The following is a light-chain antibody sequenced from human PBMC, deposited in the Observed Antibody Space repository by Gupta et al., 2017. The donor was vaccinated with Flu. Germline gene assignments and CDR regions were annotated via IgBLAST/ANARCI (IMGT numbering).Light chain of an antibody. J-gene: IGKJ2*01. Sequence: LSLSPGERATRACRASQSVSSRYLAWYKKKPGQAPRLLIYGASSRATGIKDRFSGSGDGTDFTLTISRREPEDFAVYYCQQDGSSPPMHTFGQGTKLEIK. V-gene: IGKV3-20*01. CDR1: QSVSSRY. CDR3: QQDGSSPPMHT. CDR2: GAS.